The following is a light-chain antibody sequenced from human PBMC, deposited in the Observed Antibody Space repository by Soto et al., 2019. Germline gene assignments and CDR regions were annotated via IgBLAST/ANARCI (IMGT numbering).Light chain of an antibody. J-gene: IGLJ1*01. CDR1: SSDVGGYNY. Sequence: QCALTQPASVSGSAGQSITISCTGTSSDVGGYNYVSWYQHHPGKAPKLIIYDVSNRPSGVSIRFSGSKSDNTASLTISGLQPEDEADYHCSSYTTSNTRQIVFGTGTKVTVL. CDR2: DVS. V-gene: IGLV2-14*03. CDR3: SSYTTSNTRQIV.